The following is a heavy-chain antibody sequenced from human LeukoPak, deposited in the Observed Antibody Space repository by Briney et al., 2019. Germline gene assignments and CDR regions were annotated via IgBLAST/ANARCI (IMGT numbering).Heavy chain of an antibody. J-gene: IGHJ4*02. Sequence: GGSLRLSCAASGFTFDNYGMHWVRQAPGKGLEWVAFIRSYGGIKYYADSVKGRFTISRDNSKNTLYLQVNSLRAEDTAVYFCAKDVPAAYFDYWGQGTLVTVSS. D-gene: IGHD2-2*01. CDR1: GFTFDNYG. V-gene: IGHV3-30*02. CDR3: AKDVPAAYFDY. CDR2: IRSYGGIK.